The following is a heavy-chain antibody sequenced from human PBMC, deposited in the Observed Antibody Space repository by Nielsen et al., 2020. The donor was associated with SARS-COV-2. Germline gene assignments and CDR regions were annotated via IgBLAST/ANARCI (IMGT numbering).Heavy chain of an antibody. D-gene: IGHD1-26*01. CDR2: ISWNSGSI. CDR3: AKEFGWELTQH. CDR1: GFTFDDYA. J-gene: IGHJ1*01. V-gene: IGHV3-9*01. Sequence: SLKISCAASGFTFDDYAMHWVRQAPGKGLEWVSGISWNSGSIGYADSVKGRFTISRDNAKNSLYLQMNSLRAEDTALYYCAKEFGWELTQHWGQGTLVTVSS.